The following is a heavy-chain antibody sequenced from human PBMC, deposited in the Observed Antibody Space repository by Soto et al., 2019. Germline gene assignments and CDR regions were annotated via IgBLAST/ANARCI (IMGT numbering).Heavy chain of an antibody. CDR1: GYSISSGSY. CDR3: ARDEGAATVKPNDSFDI. Sequence: SETLSLTCTVSGYSISSGSYWSWIRQPPGKGLEWIGFIYYNGITYYNPSLKPRPTMAVDTSKKQFSQRLSSVTAADTAVDYCARDEGAATVKPNDSFDIWGQGTMVTVSS. D-gene: IGHD6-13*01. V-gene: IGHV4-30-4*01. CDR2: IYYNGIT. J-gene: IGHJ3*02.